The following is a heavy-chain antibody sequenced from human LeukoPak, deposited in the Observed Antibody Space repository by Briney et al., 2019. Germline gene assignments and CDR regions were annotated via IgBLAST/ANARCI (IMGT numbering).Heavy chain of an antibody. Sequence: GASVKVSCKASGYTFTGYDINWVRQATGQGLEWMGWMNPNSGNTGYAQKFQGRVTITRNTSISTAYMEPSSLRSEDTAVYYCARGGEYSGSYYDWLDPWGQGTLVTVSS. D-gene: IGHD1-26*01. J-gene: IGHJ5*02. CDR3: ARGGEYSGSYYDWLDP. CDR2: MNPNSGNT. CDR1: GYTFTGYD. V-gene: IGHV1-8*03.